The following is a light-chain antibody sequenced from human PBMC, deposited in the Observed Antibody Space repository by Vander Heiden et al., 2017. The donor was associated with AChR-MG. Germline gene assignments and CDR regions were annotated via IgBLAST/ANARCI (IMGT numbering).Light chain of an antibody. CDR3: QQRSNWPPGGSFT. CDR1: QSVSNY. V-gene: IGKV3-11*01. J-gene: IGKJ3*01. Sequence: ELVLTQSPATLSLSPGERATLSCWSSQSVSNYLAWYQQKPGQAPRLLIYDASNRATGIAARFSGSGSGTDFTLTISSIETEDFAVYYCQQRSNWPPGGSFTFGPGIKVDIK. CDR2: DAS.